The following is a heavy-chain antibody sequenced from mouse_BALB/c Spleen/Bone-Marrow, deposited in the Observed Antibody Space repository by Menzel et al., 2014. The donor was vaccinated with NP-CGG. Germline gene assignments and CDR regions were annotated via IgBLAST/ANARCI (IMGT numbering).Heavy chain of an antibody. CDR1: GFDLSRYW. J-gene: IGHJ3*01. Sequence: EVKLMESGGGLVLPGGSLKLSCAASGFDLSRYWMSWVRQAPGKGLQWIGEINPESNTINYTPSLKDKFIISRDNAKNTLYLQMSKVRSEDTALYCCARLGYYGWFAYWGQGTLVTVSA. D-gene: IGHD2-3*01. CDR2: INPESNTI. V-gene: IGHV4-1*02. CDR3: ARLGYYGWFAY.